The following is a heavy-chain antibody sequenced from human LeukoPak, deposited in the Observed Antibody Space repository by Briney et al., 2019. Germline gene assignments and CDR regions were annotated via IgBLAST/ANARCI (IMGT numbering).Heavy chain of an antibody. Sequence: GESLKISCKGFGYSFISYRIGWVRQMPGKGLEWMGIIYPGDSNTRYSPSFQGQVTISADKSISTAYLQWSSLKASDTAMYYCARRGCSDYDNWLDPWGQGTLVTVSS. V-gene: IGHV5-51*01. CDR2: IYPGDSNT. D-gene: IGHD5-12*01. CDR1: GYSFISYR. CDR3: ARRGCSDYDNWLDP. J-gene: IGHJ5*02.